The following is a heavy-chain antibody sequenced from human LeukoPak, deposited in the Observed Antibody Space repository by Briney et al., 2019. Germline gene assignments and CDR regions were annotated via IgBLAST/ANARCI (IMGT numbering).Heavy chain of an antibody. CDR1: GFTFSSYG. Sequence: PGRSLRLSCAASGFTFSSYGMHWVRQAPGKGLEWVAVIWYDGSNKYYADSVKGRFTISRDNSKNTLYLQMNSLRAEDTAVYYCAKDYGVVVTYYFDYWGQGTLVTVSS. CDR2: IWYDGSNK. J-gene: IGHJ4*02. CDR3: AKDYGVVVTYYFDY. D-gene: IGHD2-15*01. V-gene: IGHV3-33*06.